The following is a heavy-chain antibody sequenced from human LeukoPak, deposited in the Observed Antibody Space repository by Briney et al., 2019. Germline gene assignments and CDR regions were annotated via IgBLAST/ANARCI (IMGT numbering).Heavy chain of an antibody. D-gene: IGHD1-26*01. J-gene: IGHJ4*02. CDR2: ISANNGNTKYNT. CDR3: ARDRDRSGSQSY. Sequence: GASVTVSFTSSVYTFTIYGISWVRQAPGQGLEWMGWISANNGNTKYNTKYAQNLQGRVTMTTDISTSTAYMELRTLRSDDTAVYYCARDRDRSGSQSYWGQGTLVTVSS. CDR1: VYTFTIYG. V-gene: IGHV1-18*01.